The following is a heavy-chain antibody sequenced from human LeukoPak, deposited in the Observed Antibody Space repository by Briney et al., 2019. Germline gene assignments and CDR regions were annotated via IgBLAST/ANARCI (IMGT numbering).Heavy chain of an antibody. V-gene: IGHV3-30*02. CDR1: GFSFNNCG. CDR2: IRFDGSNT. D-gene: IGHD3-22*01. J-gene: IGHJ4*02. CDR3: ASLRSYHYDRVDY. Sequence: PGGSLRLSCTASGFSFNNCGMHWVRQAPGKGLEWVSFIRFDGSNTYYSDSVKGRFTVSRDNSKGTLGLQMNRLRGEDTAVYYCASLRSYHYDRVDYWGQGTLVTVST.